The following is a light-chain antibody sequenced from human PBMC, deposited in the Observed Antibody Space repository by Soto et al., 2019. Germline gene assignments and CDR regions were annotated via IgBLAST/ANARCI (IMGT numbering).Light chain of an antibody. CDR1: QSVSSN. CDR2: GAS. CDR3: QQAGT. Sequence: EIVMTQSPATLSVSPGERATLSCRASQSVSSNLAWYQQKPGQAPRLLIYGASTRATGIPARFSGSGSGTEFTLTISSLQSEDFAAYYCQQAGTFGPGTKVDI. J-gene: IGKJ3*01. V-gene: IGKV3-15*01.